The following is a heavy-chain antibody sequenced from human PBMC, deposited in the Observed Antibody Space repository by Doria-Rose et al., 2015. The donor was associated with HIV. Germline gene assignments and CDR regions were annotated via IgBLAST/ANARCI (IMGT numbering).Heavy chain of an antibody. CDR3: ARIKSSRWYHKYYFDF. J-gene: IGHJ4*02. V-gene: IGHV2-26*01. Sequence: QVTLKESGPVLVKPTETLTLTCTVSGVSLSSPGMGVSWIRQPSGKALEWFANIVSDDERSYKTSLKSRLTISRRTSKSQVVLTMTDMDPVDTATYYCARIKSSRWYHKYYFDFWGQGTLVIVSA. CDR1: GVSLSSPGMG. D-gene: IGHD6-13*01. CDR2: IVSDDER.